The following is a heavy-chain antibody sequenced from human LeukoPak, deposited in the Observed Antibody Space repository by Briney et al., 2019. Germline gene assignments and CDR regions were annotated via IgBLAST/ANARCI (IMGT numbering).Heavy chain of an antibody. V-gene: IGHV3-74*01. Sequence: GGSLRLSCAASGFTFSSYCMHWVRQAPGKGLVWVSRINSDGSSTTYADSVKGRFTISRDNAKNTLYLQMNSLRAEDTAVYYCANSYGGNTNFGYWGQGTLVTVSS. CDR2: INSDGSST. J-gene: IGHJ4*02. CDR3: ANSYGGNTNFGY. CDR1: GFTFSSYC. D-gene: IGHD4-23*01.